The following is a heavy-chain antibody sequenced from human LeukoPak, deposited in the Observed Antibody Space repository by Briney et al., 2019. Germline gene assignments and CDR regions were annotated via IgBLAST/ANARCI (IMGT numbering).Heavy chain of an antibody. V-gene: IGHV3-74*01. Sequence: GGSLRLSCAASGFSFSIYWLHWVRQDPGKGLVWVSRIISDGSTTSYADSVKGRFTISRDNAKNTLYLQMNSLRAEDTAVYYCARGRVGAYFDYWGQGTLVTVSS. CDR1: GFSFSIYW. D-gene: IGHD1-26*01. J-gene: IGHJ4*02. CDR3: ARGRVGAYFDY. CDR2: IISDGSTT.